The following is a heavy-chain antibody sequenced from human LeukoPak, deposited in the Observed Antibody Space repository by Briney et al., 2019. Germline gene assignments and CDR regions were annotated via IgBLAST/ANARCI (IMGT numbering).Heavy chain of an antibody. V-gene: IGHV3-64*01. J-gene: IGHJ4*02. CDR3: ARDGSGSPDY. Sequence: GGSVRLSCAASGFTFSNYAIHWVRQAPGKGLEYVSAISDNGRQTFYANSVKGRFTISRDNSKNTLYLQMGSLRAEDMAVYYCARDGSGSPDYWGQGTLVTVSS. D-gene: IGHD3-10*01. CDR1: GFTFSNYA. CDR2: ISDNGRQT.